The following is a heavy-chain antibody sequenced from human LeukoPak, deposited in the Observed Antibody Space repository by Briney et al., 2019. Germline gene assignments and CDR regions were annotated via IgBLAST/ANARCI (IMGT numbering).Heavy chain of an antibody. V-gene: IGHV1-69*13. Sequence: ASVKVSCKASGGTFSSYAISWVRQAPGQGLEWMGGIIPIFGTANYAQKFQGRVTITADESTGTAYMELSSLRSEDTAVYYCARAVVTSPYFDYWGQGTLVTVSS. J-gene: IGHJ4*02. CDR3: ARAVVTSPYFDY. CDR1: GGTFSSYA. D-gene: IGHD3-22*01. CDR2: IIPIFGTA.